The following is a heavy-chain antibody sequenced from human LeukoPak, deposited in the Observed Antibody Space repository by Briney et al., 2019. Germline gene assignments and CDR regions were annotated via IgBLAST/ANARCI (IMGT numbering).Heavy chain of an antibody. CDR2: INSNGRSI. CDR3: ARGGYGAIDRYMDA. D-gene: IGHD2-21*01. V-gene: IGHV3-74*01. Sequence: GGSLRLSCAASGFSFSNYWMYWVRQAPGKGLVWVSRINSNGRSINYADSVKGRFTISRDNAKNTLYLQMNSLRAEDTAAYYCARGGYGAIDRYMDAWGKGTTVTVSS. J-gene: IGHJ6*03. CDR1: GFSFSNYW.